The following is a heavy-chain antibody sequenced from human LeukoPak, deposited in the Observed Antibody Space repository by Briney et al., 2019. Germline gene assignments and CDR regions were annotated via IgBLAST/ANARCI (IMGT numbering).Heavy chain of an antibody. Sequence: PGGSLRLSCAASGFTFSSYGMHWVRQAPGKGLEWVAVIWYDGSNKYYADSVKGRFTISRDNSKNTLYLQMNSLRAEDTAVYYCARDRDSSWPYYYYGMDVWGQGTTVTVSS. CDR2: IWYDGSNK. J-gene: IGHJ6*02. V-gene: IGHV3-33*01. D-gene: IGHD6-13*01. CDR1: GFTFSSYG. CDR3: ARDRDSSWPYYYYGMDV.